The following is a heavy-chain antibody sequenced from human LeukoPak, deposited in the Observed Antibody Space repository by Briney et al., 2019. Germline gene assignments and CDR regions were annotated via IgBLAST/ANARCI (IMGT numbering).Heavy chain of an antibody. V-gene: IGHV4-59*08. J-gene: IGHJ5*02. Sequence: SETLSLTCTVSGVSISSYYWSWIRQPPGKGLEWIGYIYYSGSTNYNPSPKSRVTISVKTSKNQFSLKLSSVTAADTAVYYCARTVSWPRPTNWFDPWGQGTLVTVSS. CDR1: GVSISSYY. D-gene: IGHD6-13*01. CDR3: ARTVSWPRPTNWFDP. CDR2: IYYSGST.